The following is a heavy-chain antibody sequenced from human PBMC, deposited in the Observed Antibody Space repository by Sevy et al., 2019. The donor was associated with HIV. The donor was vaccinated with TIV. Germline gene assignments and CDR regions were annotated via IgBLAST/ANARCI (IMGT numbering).Heavy chain of an antibody. D-gene: IGHD3-22*01. CDR2: ITSSGSSI. CDR3: ARNGGAYDTGFDP. V-gene: IGHV3-48*03. CDR1: GFTFSNYE. Sequence: GGSLRLSCAASGFTFSNYEMNWVRQAPGKGLEWVSHITSSGSSIYYADSVKGRFTISRDNAKNSLYLQMNRLRVEDTAVNYCARNGGAYDTGFDPWGQGTLVTVSS. J-gene: IGHJ5*02.